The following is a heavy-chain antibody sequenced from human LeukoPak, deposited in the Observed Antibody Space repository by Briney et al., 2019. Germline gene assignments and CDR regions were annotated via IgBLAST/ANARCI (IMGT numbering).Heavy chain of an antibody. J-gene: IGHJ4*02. D-gene: IGHD5-24*01. CDR3: AREEGVEMATYDY. CDR1: GFTFSSYA. Sequence: GGSLRLSCAASGFTFSSYAMSWVRQAPGKGLEWVAVISYDGSNKYYADSVKGRFTISRDNSKNTLYLQMNSLRAEDTAVYYCAREEGVEMATYDYWGRGTLVTVSS. V-gene: IGHV3-30-3*01. CDR2: ISYDGSNK.